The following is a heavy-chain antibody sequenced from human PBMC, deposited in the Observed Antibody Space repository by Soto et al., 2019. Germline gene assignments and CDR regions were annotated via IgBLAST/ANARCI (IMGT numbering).Heavy chain of an antibody. V-gene: IGHV3-33*08. CDR1: GFAFSTYG. Sequence: QVQLVESGGGVIQPGKSLRLSCSASGFAFSTYGMHWVRQAPGKGLEWVAVIWADGSRHFYGDSVKGRFTISRDNSKNALYLQMNSLRVDDTAVYYCVGGTGYWGLGDYWGQGTLVTVSS. CDR3: VGGTGYWGLGDY. CDR2: IWADGSRH. J-gene: IGHJ4*02. D-gene: IGHD3-9*01.